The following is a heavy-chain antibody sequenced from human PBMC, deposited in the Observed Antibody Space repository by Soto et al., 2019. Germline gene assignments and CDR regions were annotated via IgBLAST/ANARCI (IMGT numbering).Heavy chain of an antibody. V-gene: IGHV2-26*01. D-gene: IGHD3-22*01. Sequence: QVTLKESGSVLVKPTETLTLTCTVSGFSLSNARMGVSWIRQPPGKALEWLAHIFSNDEKSYSTSLKSRLTISKDTSKSQVVLTMTNMDPVDTATYYCARIREAYYYDSSGYADYWGQGTLVTVSS. J-gene: IGHJ4*02. CDR1: GFSLSNARMG. CDR3: ARIREAYYYDSSGYADY. CDR2: IFSNDEK.